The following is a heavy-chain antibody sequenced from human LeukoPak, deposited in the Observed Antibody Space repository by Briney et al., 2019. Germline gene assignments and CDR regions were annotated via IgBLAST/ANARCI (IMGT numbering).Heavy chain of an antibody. V-gene: IGHV3-30*04. D-gene: IGHD2-8*01. CDR3: ARVYLERLTAGYFDH. CDR1: GFTFSTYA. CDR2: ISYDGRQN. Sequence: GRSLRPSCAASGFTFSTYAMNWVRQAPGKGLEWVAVISYDGRQNYYADSVKGRFTISRDNSKYTLYLQMNSLRDEDSAAYYCARVYLERLTAGYFDHWGQGTWVTVSP. J-gene: IGHJ4*02.